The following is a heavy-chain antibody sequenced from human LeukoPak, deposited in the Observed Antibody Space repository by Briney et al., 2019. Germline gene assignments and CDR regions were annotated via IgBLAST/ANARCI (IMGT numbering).Heavy chain of an antibody. D-gene: IGHD6-13*01. CDR1: GFTFSSYE. CDR3: PRPGIAAAGIAFPFDY. J-gene: IGHJ4*02. V-gene: IGHV3-48*03. Sequence: GGSLRLSCAASGFTFSSYEMNWVRQAPGKGLEWVSYISSSGSTIYYADSVKGRFTISRDNAKNSLYLQMNSLRAEDTAVYYCPRPGIAAAGIAFPFDYWGQGTLVTVSS. CDR2: ISSSGSTI.